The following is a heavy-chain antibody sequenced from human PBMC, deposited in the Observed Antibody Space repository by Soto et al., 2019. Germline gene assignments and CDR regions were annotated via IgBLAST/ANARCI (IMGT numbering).Heavy chain of an antibody. Sequence: GAAVKVSCKASGGTFSSYAISGVRQAAGQGRGWMGGITPICGTANYAQKFQGRVTISADNSTSTAYMELSSLRSEDTAVYYCASGLIGYSYVLDYWGQGTLVTVSS. V-gene: IGHV1-69*06. CDR2: ITPICGTA. J-gene: IGHJ4*02. CDR1: GGTFSSYA. D-gene: IGHD5-18*01. CDR3: ASGLIGYSYVLDY.